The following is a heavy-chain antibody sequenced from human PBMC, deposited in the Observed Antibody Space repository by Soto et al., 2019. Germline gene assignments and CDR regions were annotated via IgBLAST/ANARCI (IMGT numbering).Heavy chain of an antibody. CDR2: ISGGGGST. J-gene: IGHJ4*02. CDR1: GFTFSSYG. CDR3: ANRNDYGSGSYFPFDH. D-gene: IGHD3-10*01. V-gene: IGHV3-23*01. Sequence: GGSLRLPCAASGFTFSSYGMSWVRQAPGKGLEWVSAISGGGGSTYYADPVKGRFTIPRDNSKNTLYLQVSSLRAEDTAVYYCANRNDYGSGSYFPFDHWGQGTLVTVSS.